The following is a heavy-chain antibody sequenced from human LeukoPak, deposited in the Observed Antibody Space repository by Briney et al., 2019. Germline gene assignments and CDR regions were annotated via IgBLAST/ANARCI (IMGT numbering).Heavy chain of an antibody. V-gene: IGHV4-4*09. CDR2: IYTSGST. J-gene: IGHJ4*02. D-gene: IGHD3-3*01. Sequence: ESSETLSLTCTVSGGSISSYYWSWIRQPPGKGLEWIGYIYTSGSTNYNPSLTSRVTISVDTSKNQFSLKLSSVTAADTAVYYCARLVRSQYYDFWSGYLYFDYWGQGTLVTVSS. CDR3: ARLVRSQYYDFWSGYLYFDY. CDR1: GGSISSYY.